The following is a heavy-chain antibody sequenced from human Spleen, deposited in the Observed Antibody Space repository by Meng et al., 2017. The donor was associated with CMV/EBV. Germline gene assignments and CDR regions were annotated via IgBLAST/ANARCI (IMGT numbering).Heavy chain of an antibody. V-gene: IGHV3-21*01. D-gene: IGHD6-13*01. Sequence: FNFSSYSMNWVRQAPGEGLEWVSSISSGSSYIYYADSVKGRFTISRDNAKNSLYLQMNSLRAEDTAVYYCARDRDWGTAAGTGYFQHWGQGSLVTVSS. CDR1: FNFSSYS. CDR3: ARDRDWGTAAGTGYFQH. J-gene: IGHJ1*01. CDR2: ISSGSSYI.